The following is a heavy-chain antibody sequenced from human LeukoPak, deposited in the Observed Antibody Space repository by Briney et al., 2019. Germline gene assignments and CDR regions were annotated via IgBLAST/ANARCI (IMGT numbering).Heavy chain of an antibody. Sequence: SETLSLTCTVSGGSISSYYWSRIRQHPGKGLEWIGYIYYSGSTYYNPSLKSRVTISVDTSKNQFSLKLSSVTAADTAVYYCARGPPYGSGSYYRNNWFDPWGQGTLVTVSS. CDR2: IYYSGST. CDR3: ARGPPYGSGSYYRNNWFDP. V-gene: IGHV4-59*06. CDR1: GGSISSYY. D-gene: IGHD3-10*01. J-gene: IGHJ5*02.